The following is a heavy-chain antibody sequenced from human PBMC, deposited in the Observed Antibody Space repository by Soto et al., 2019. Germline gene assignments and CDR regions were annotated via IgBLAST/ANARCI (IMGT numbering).Heavy chain of an antibody. CDR3: ARQFGELPNPGFYYYYYYMDV. CDR2: IKQDGSEK. V-gene: IGHV3-7*01. J-gene: IGHJ6*03. D-gene: IGHD3-10*01. Sequence: GGSLRLSCAASGFTFSSYWMSWVRQAPGKGLEWVANIKQDGSEKYYVDSVKGRFTISRDNAKNSLYLQMNSLRAEDTAVYYCARQFGELPNPGFYYYYYYMDVWGKGTTVTVSS. CDR1: GFTFSSYW.